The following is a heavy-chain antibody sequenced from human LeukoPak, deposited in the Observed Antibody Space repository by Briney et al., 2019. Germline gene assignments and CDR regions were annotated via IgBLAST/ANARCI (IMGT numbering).Heavy chain of an antibody. CDR1: GGSISSGGYY. V-gene: IGHV4-31*03. CDR3: ARAPLGYCSSTSCYTTDWYFDL. D-gene: IGHD2-2*02. CDR2: IYYSGST. Sequence: SETLSLTCTVSGGSISSGGYYWSWIRQHPGKGLEWIGYIYYSGSTYYNPSLKSRVTISVDTSKNQFSLKLSSVTAADTAVYYCARAPLGYCSSTSCYTTDWYFDLWGRGTLVTVSS. J-gene: IGHJ2*01.